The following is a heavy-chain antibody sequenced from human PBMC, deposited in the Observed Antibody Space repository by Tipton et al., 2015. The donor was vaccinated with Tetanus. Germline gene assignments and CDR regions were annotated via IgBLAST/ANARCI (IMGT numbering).Heavy chain of an antibody. CDR3: AREGSGQDFDY. J-gene: IGHJ4*02. CDR2: ISSTSYYL. V-gene: IGHV3-21*01. Sequence: SLRLSCAASGFTFSTYTINWVRQAPGKGLEWVSSISSTSYYLYYADPVKGRFTLSRDNAKNSLYLQMNSLRAEDTAVYYCAREGSGQDFDYWGRGTLVTVSS. D-gene: IGHD3-10*01. CDR1: GFTFSTYT.